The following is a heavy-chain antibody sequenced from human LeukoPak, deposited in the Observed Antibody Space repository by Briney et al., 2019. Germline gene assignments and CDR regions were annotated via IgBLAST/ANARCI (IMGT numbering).Heavy chain of an antibody. V-gene: IGHV3-48*02. CDR3: ARSLLLGTSVDY. D-gene: IGHD3-22*01. Sequence: GGSLRLSCAASGFTFSSFSMNWVRQAPGKELEWVSYISGSSSTIYYADSVKGRFTISRDNAKNPLYLQMNSLRDEDTAVYYCARSLLLGTSVDYWGQGTLVTVSS. CDR2: ISGSSSTI. J-gene: IGHJ4*02. CDR1: GFTFSSFS.